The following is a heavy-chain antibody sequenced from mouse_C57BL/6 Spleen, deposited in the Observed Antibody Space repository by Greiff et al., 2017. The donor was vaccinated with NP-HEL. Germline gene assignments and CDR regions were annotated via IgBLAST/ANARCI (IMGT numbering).Heavy chain of an antibody. CDR3: ARTPYGSSSWFAY. D-gene: IGHD1-1*01. J-gene: IGHJ3*01. V-gene: IGHV1-69*01. CDR2: IDPSDSYT. CDR1: GYTFTSYW. Sequence: QVQLQQSGAELVMPGASVKLSCKASGYTFTSYWMHWVKQRPGQGLEWIGEIDPSDSYTNYNQKFKGKSTLTVDKSSSTAYMQLSSPTSEDSAVYYCARTPYGSSSWFAYWGQGTLVTVSA.